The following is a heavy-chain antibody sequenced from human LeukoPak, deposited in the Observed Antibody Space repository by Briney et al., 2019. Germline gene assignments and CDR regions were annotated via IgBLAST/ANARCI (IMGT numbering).Heavy chain of an antibody. Sequence: GGSLRLSCAASGFSFSNYWMHWVRQAPGKGLVWVSRINTDGTTTNYADSVKGRFTISRDNAKNTLYLQMNSLRAEDTALYYCVRSVSTFVRSTAYWGQGTLVTVSS. CDR3: VRSVSTFVRSTAY. CDR2: INTDGTTT. J-gene: IGHJ4*02. V-gene: IGHV3-74*01. CDR1: GFSFSNYW. D-gene: IGHD3-10*02.